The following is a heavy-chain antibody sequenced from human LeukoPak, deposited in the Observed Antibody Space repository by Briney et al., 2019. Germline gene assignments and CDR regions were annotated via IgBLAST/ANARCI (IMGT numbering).Heavy chain of an antibody. D-gene: IGHD3-16*01. CDR3: ARRWVYDKRAFDA. V-gene: IGHV4-59*08. J-gene: IGHJ3*01. CDR2: IYYTGTT. CDR1: GGSFSGYY. Sequence: SETLSLTCAVYGGSFSGYYWSWIRQPPGKGLEWIGYIYYTGTTDSNPSLKSRVTISLNTSKNQFSLNLSSVTAADTAVYYCARRWVYDKRAFDAWGQGTMVTVSS.